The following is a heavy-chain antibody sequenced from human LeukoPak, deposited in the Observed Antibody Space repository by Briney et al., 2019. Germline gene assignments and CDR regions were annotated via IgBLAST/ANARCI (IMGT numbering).Heavy chain of an antibody. D-gene: IGHD2-2*01. CDR1: GFTFSSYS. V-gene: IGHV3-21*01. Sequence: PGGSLRLSCAASGFTFSSYSMNWVRQAPGKGLEWVSSISSSSSYIYYAGSVKGRFTISRDNAKNSLYLQMNSLRAEDTAVYYCARDMPVRDCSSTSCLGYWGQGTLVTVSS. J-gene: IGHJ4*02. CDR3: ARDMPVRDCSSTSCLGY. CDR2: ISSSSSYI.